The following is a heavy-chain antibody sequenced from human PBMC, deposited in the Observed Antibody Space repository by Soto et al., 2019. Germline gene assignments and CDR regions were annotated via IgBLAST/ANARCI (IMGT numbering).Heavy chain of an antibody. J-gene: IGHJ4*02. V-gene: IGHV3-73*01. Sequence: EVQLVESGGGLVQPGGSLKLSCAASGFSFRASAMHWVRQASGKGLEWVGRIRSKPNNYATEYAESVKGRFTISRDDSENTAYLQMSSLKTEDTSMYYCTRHLSDYWGQGTLATVSS. CDR2: IRSKPNNYAT. CDR3: TRHLSDY. CDR1: GFSFRASA.